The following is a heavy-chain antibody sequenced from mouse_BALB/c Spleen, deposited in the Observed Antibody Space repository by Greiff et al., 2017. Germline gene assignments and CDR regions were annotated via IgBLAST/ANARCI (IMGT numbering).Heavy chain of an antibody. D-gene: IGHD1-1*01. V-gene: IGHV2-2*02. CDR2: IWSGGST. J-gene: IGHJ4*01. CDR1: GFSLTSYG. Sequence: VQLQESGPGLVQPSQSLSITCTVSGFSLTSYGVHWVRQSPGKGLEWLGVIWSGGSTDYNAAFISRLSISKDNSKSQVFLKMNSLQANDTAIYYCARIPHITTVVDAMDYWGQGTSVTVSS. CDR3: ARIPHITTVVDAMDY.